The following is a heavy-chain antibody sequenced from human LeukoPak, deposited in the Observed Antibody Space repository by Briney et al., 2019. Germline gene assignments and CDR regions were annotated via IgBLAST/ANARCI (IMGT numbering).Heavy chain of an antibody. CDR3: ARDPLDGDYFDY. J-gene: IGHJ4*02. Sequence: PGGSLRLSCAASGFTFSSYSMNWVRQAPGKGLEWVSSISSSSSYIYYADSVKGRFTISRDNAKNSLYLQMNSLRAEDTAVYYCARDPLDGDYFDYWGQGTLVTVSS. CDR1: GFTFSSYS. D-gene: IGHD1-1*01. V-gene: IGHV3-21*01. CDR2: ISSSSSYI.